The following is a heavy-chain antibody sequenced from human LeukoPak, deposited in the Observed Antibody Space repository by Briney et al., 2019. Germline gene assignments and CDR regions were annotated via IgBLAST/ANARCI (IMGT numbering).Heavy chain of an antibody. J-gene: IGHJ4*02. Sequence: PGGSLRLSCAASGFTFSSYGMHWVRQAPGKGLEWVAVIWYDGSNKYYADSVKGRFTISRDNAKNSLYLQMNSLRAEDTAVYYCARVGDKVPATEYYFDYWGQGTLVTVSS. CDR2: IWYDGSNK. CDR1: GFTFSSYG. D-gene: IGHD2-2*01. V-gene: IGHV3-33*01. CDR3: ARVGDKVPATEYYFDY.